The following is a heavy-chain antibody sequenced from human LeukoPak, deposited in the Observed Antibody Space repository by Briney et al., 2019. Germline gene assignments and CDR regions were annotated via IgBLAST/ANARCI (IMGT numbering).Heavy chain of an antibody. CDR2: ISWNSGSI. CDR3: AKDMGYSYGYSSAGFDY. V-gene: IGHV3-9*01. CDR1: GFTFDDYA. Sequence: GGSLRLSCAASGFTFDDYAMHWVRQAPGKGLEWVSGISWNSGSIGYADSVMGRFTISRDNAKNSLYLQMNSLRAEDTALYYCAKDMGYSYGYSSAGFDYWGQGTLVTVSS. D-gene: IGHD5-18*01. J-gene: IGHJ4*02.